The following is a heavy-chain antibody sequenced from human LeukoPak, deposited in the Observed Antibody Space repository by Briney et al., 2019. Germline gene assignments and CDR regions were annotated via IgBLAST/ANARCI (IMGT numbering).Heavy chain of an antibody. CDR1: GFTFSSYE. CDR3: ATGSGGRGVNFDY. D-gene: IGHD3-10*01. Sequence: GGSLRLSCAASGFTFSSYEMNWVRQAPGKGLEWVSSISSSSTSIYYADSVKGRFTISRDNAKNSLFLQMNSPRAEDTAVYYCATGSGGRGVNFDYWGQGTLVTVSP. J-gene: IGHJ4*01. CDR2: ISSSSTSI. V-gene: IGHV3-21*01.